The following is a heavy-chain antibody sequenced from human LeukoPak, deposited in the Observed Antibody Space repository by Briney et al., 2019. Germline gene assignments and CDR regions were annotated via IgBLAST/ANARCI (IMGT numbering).Heavy chain of an antibody. CDR1: AYTFTGYY. V-gene: IGHV1-2*02. CDR2: FNPNSGGT. Sequence: ASVKVSCKSSAYTFTGYYMHWVRQAPGQGLEWMGWFNPNSGGTNYAQKFQGRVTMTRDTSISTAYMELSRLKSDDTAVYYCARSKGGITMIVVVNSAFDVWGPGTMVTVSS. CDR3: ARSKGGITMIVVVNSAFDV. J-gene: IGHJ3*01. D-gene: IGHD3-22*01.